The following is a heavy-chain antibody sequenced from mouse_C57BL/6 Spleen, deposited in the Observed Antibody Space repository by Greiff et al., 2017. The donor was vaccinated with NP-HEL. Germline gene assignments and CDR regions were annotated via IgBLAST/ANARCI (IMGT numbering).Heavy chain of an antibody. D-gene: IGHD2-4*01. Sequence: VQLQQSGAELVKPGASVKLSCKASGYTFTEYTIHWVKQRSGQGLEWIGWFYPGSGSIKYNEKFKDKATLTADKSSSTVYMELSRLTSEDSAVYFGARHENYYDYDDYAMDYWGQGTSVTVSS. CDR1: GYTFTEYT. CDR3: ARHENYYDYDDYAMDY. CDR2: FYPGSGSI. J-gene: IGHJ4*01. V-gene: IGHV1-62-2*01.